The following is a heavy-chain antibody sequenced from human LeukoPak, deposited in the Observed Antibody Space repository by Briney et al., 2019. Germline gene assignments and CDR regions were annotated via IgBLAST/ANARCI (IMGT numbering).Heavy chain of an antibody. CDR1: GGSFSGYY. CDR3: ASGAGWLIDY. V-gene: IGHV4-34*01. Sequence: PSETLSLTCAVYGGSFSGYYWSWIRQPPGKGLEWIGEINHSGSTNYNPSLKSRVTISVDTSKNQFSLKLSSVTAADTAVYYCASGAGWLIDYWGQGTLVSVSS. D-gene: IGHD6-19*01. CDR2: INHSGST. J-gene: IGHJ4*02.